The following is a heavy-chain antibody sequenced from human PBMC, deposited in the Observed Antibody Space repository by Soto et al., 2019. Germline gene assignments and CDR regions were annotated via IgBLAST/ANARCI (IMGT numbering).Heavy chain of an antibody. CDR1: GGSFSGYF. CDR3: ARGLAYDRPITVAEPFGT. CDR2: ISHSGSR. V-gene: IGHV4-34*01. J-gene: IGHJ5*02. Sequence: QVQLHQWGAGLLKASETLSLTCVVSGGSFSGYFWTWIRQSPGRGLEWIGEISHSGSRNYNPAFQSRVIISVDSSKNRVSLELSSGTAADSATYFCARGLAYDRPITVAEPFGTWGQGTLVTVSS. D-gene: IGHD6-19*01.